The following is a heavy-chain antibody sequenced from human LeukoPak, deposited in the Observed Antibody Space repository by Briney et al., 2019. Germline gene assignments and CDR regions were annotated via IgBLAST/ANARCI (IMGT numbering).Heavy chain of an antibody. CDR2: SRNKANSYTT. CDR1: GFTFSDHY. J-gene: IGHJ4*02. CDR3: ATSVVPATPFDY. V-gene: IGHV3-72*01. Sequence: SGGSLRLSCAASGFTFSDHYMDWVRQAPGKGLEWVGRSRNKANSYTTEYAASVEVRFTISRDDSKNSMFLHMNSLKTEDTAMYYCATSVVPATPFDYWGQGTLVTVSS. D-gene: IGHD2-21*02.